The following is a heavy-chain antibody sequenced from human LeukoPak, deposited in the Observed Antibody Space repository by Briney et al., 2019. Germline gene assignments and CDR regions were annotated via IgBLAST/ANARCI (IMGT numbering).Heavy chain of an antibody. J-gene: IGHJ4*02. D-gene: IGHD2/OR15-2a*01. Sequence: PGGSLRLSCAASGFTFSSYSMMWVRQAPGKGLEWVSYISSSSTTIHYADSVKGRFTISRDDAKNSVYLQMNSLRAEDTAVYYCAKVPLYHYWGQGTLVTVSS. V-gene: IGHV3-48*01. CDR2: ISSSSTTI. CDR1: GFTFSSYS. CDR3: AKVPLYHY.